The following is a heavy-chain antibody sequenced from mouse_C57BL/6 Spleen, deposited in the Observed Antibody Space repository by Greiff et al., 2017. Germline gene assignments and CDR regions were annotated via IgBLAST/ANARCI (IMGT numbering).Heavy chain of an antibody. CDR1: GYTFTDYY. Sequence: VQLQQSGPELVKPGASVKISCKASGYTFTDYYMNWVKQSHGKSLEWIGDINPNNGGTSYNQKFKGKATLTVDKSSSTAYMELRSLTSEDSAVYYCARRDYGPFDYWGQGTTLTVSS. J-gene: IGHJ2*01. V-gene: IGHV1-26*01. CDR3: ARRDYGPFDY. CDR2: INPNNGGT. D-gene: IGHD1-2*01.